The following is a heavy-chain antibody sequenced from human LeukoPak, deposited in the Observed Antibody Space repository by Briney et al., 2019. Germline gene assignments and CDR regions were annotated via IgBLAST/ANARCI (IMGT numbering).Heavy chain of an antibody. Sequence: ASETLSLTCAAYGGSFSGYYWRWICQPPGKGLEWIGEINHSGSTNYNPSLKSRVTISVDTSKNQFSLKLSSVTAADTAVYYCARVHQLTEYTNSDYWGQGTLVTVSS. CDR3: ARVHQLTEYTNSDY. V-gene: IGHV4-34*01. CDR1: GGSFSGYY. CDR2: INHSGST. D-gene: IGHD6-6*01. J-gene: IGHJ4*02.